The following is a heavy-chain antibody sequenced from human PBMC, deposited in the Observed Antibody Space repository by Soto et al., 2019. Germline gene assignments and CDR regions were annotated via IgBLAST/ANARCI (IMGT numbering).Heavy chain of an antibody. J-gene: IGHJ4*02. V-gene: IGHV1-18*01. CDR2: IRAYNGKT. D-gene: IGHD4-4*01. CDR1: GYSFTTYG. Sequence: QVQLVQSGAEVKKAGASVKVSCKTSGYSFTTYGFSWVRQAPGQGLEWMGGIRAYNGKTDYAQKFRGRLTLTIDTSTDTTYMDLRSLRSDETAMYYCVRDPGGNSDYERFDYWGQGTLVTVSS. CDR3: VRDPGGNSDYERFDY.